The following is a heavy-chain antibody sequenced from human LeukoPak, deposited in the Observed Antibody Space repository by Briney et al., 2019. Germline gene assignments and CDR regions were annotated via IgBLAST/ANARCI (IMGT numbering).Heavy chain of an antibody. CDR1: GYTFTSYD. CDR3: ATFSYGSGSYLDYYYYYYMDV. CDR2: MNPNSGNT. J-gene: IGHJ6*03. D-gene: IGHD3-10*01. V-gene: IGHV1-8*03. Sequence: ASVKVSCKASGYTFTSYDINWVRQATGQGLEWMGWMNPNSGNTGYAQKFQGRVTITRNTSISTAYMELSSLRSEDTAVYYCATFSYGSGSYLDYYYYYYMDVWGKGTTVTVSS.